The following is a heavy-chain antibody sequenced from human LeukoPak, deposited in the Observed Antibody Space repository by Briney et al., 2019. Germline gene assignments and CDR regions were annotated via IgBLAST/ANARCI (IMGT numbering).Heavy chain of an antibody. CDR1: GYTFTSYD. CDR3: ARGRAAAGRRFWFDP. J-gene: IGHJ5*02. CDR2: MNPNSGNI. V-gene: IGHV1-8*01. D-gene: IGHD6-13*01. Sequence: ASVKVSCKASGYTFTSYDINWVRQATGQGLEWMGWMNPNSGNIGYAQKFQGRVTMTRNTSISTAYMELSSLRSEDTAVYYCARGRAAAGRRFWFDPWGQGTLVTVS.